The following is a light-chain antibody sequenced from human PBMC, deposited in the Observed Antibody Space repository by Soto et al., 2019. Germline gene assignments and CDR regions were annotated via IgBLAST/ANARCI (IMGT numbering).Light chain of an antibody. CDR2: SND. CDR3: CSLTTSHTYV. Sequence: QSVLTQPPSASVSPGQRVTISCSGSRSNIGTNTVNWYQHLPGTAPKLLIFSNDQRPSGVPDRFSGSKSGNSASLTISGLQADDEADYYCCSLTTSHTYVFGSGTKVTVL. V-gene: IGLV1-44*01. J-gene: IGLJ1*01. CDR1: RSNIGTNT.